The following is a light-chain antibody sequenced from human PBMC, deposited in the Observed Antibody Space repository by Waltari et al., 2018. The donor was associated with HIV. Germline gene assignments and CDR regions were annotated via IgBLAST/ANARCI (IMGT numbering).Light chain of an antibody. Sequence: DIVMTQSPDSLAVSLGERATINCKSSQSVLFRSNNKNYLAWYQQKPGQRPKLLIYWASTRESGVPDRFSGGGSGTDFTLTISSLQAEDVAVYFCHQYYSTPWTFGQGTKVEIK. V-gene: IGKV4-1*01. CDR1: QSVLFRSNNKNY. J-gene: IGKJ1*01. CDR3: HQYYSTPWT. CDR2: WAS.